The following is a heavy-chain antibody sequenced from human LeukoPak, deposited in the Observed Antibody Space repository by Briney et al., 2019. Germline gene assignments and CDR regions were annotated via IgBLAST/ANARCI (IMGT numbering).Heavy chain of an antibody. CDR1: RGTFDSYG. Sequence: SVKVSCKAPRGTFDSYGISWVRQAPGQGLEWMGGVMAIFGGVKYAQKFQGRAKITTDASTSTAYMELRSLTSEDTGVYYCARGELGDRSGFSFFDYWGQGTLVTVSS. V-gene: IGHV1-69*05. D-gene: IGHD3-22*01. CDR3: ARGELGDRSGFSFFDY. J-gene: IGHJ4*02. CDR2: VMAIFGGV.